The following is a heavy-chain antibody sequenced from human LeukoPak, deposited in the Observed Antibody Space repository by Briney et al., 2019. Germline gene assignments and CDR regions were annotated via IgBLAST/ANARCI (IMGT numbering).Heavy chain of an antibody. J-gene: IGHJ4*02. CDR2: IYHSGST. CDR1: GGSISSGGYS. D-gene: IGHD3-10*01. Sequence: PSETLSLTCAVSGGSISSGGYSWSWIRQPPGKGLEWIGYIYHSGSTYYNPSLKSRVTISVDRSKNQFSLKLSSVTAADTAVYYCASRPRGNYYGSGSYLFGYWGQGTLVTVSS. V-gene: IGHV4-30-2*01. CDR3: ASRPRGNYYGSGSYLFGY.